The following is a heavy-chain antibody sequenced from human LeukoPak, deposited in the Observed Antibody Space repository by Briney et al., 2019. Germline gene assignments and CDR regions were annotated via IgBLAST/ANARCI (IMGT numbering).Heavy chain of an antibody. J-gene: IGHJ3*02. Sequence: GGSLRLSCAASGFTFSSDAMSWVRQAPGKGLEWVSAISGSGGSTYYADSVKGRFTISRDNARNTLYLQVNSLRAEDTAVYYCARRDSGYDNRAFDIWGQGTVVTVSS. D-gene: IGHD5-12*01. CDR1: GFTFSSDA. CDR3: ARRDSGYDNRAFDI. V-gene: IGHV3-23*01. CDR2: ISGSGGST.